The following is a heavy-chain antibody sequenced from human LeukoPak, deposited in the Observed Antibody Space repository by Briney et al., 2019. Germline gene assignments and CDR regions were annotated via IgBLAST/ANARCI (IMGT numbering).Heavy chain of an antibody. CDR2: ISSSSSYI. V-gene: IGHV3-21*01. CDR3: ARERGRPDYSPLTGPFDP. Sequence: GGSLRLPCAASGFTFSSYSMNWVRQAPGKGLEWVSSISSSSSYIYYADSVKGRFTISRDNAKNSLYLQMNSLRAEDTAVYYCARERGRPDYSPLTGPFDPWGQGTLVTVSS. J-gene: IGHJ5*02. CDR1: GFTFSSYS. D-gene: IGHD2-15*01.